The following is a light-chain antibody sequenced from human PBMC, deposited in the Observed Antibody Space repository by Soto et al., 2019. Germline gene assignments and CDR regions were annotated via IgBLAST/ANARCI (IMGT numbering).Light chain of an antibody. CDR1: KLGDKY. V-gene: IGLV3-1*01. CDR3: QAWDSSTAVV. CDR2: QDS. Sequence: SYELTQPPSVSVSPGQTASITCSGDKLGDKYACWYQQKPGQSPVLVIYQDSKRPSGIPERFSGSNSGNTATLTIGGTQAMDEADYYCQAWDSSTAVVFGRGTKLTVL. J-gene: IGLJ2*01.